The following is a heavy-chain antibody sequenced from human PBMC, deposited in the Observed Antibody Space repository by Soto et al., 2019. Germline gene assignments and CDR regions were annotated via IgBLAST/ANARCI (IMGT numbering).Heavy chain of an antibody. CDR2: TSPDGVNE. J-gene: IGHJ4*02. CDR3: ARERSLAVSAPGY. Sequence: VQLVESGGGVVQPGGSLRLSCAASGFNVNSYTMYWVRQAPGKGLEWMASTSPDGVNEYYADSAKGRFTIFRDISKNTLFVEMNSLRAEDSAMYFCARERSLAVSAPGYWGQGTLVTVSS. CDR1: GFNVNSYT. D-gene: IGHD6-19*01. V-gene: IGHV3-30-3*01.